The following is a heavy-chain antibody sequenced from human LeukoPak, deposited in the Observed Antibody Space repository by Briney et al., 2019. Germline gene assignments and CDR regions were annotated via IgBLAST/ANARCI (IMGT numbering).Heavy chain of an antibody. CDR1: GGTFSSYA. V-gene: IGHV1-69*13. CDR3: AIKSYYDSSGYYSGWFDP. J-gene: IGHJ5*02. Sequence: ASVKVSCKASGGTFSSYAISWVRQAPGQGLEWMGGIIPIFGTANYAQKFQGRVTITADESTSTAYMELSSLRSEDTAVYYCAIKSYYDSSGYYSGWFDPWGQGTLVTVSS. CDR2: IIPIFGTA. D-gene: IGHD3-22*01.